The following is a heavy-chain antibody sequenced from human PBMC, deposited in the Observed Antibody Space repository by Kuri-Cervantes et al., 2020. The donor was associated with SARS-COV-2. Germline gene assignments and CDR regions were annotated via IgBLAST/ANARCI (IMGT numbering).Heavy chain of an antibody. V-gene: IGHV3-64*02. CDR2: ISSNGGST. Sequence: GESLKISCAASGFTSSSYAMHWVRQAPGKGLEYVSAISSNGGSTYYADSVKGRFTISRDNSKNTLYLQMGSLRAEDTAVYYCARELTGDLDVWGKGTTVTVSS. CDR1: GFTSSSYA. CDR3: ARELTGDLDV. D-gene: IGHD7-27*01. J-gene: IGHJ6*04.